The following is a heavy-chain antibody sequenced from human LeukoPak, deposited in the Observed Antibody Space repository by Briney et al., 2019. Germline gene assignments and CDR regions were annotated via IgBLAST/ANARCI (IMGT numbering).Heavy chain of an antibody. CDR3: ARVLAYYYDSGFDY. V-gene: IGHV4-59*01. CDR1: VDSISSYY. CDR2: IYYSGST. Sequence: TPSETLSLTCTVSVDSISSYYWSWIRQPPGKGLEWIRYIYYSGSTNYNPTLKSRVTISVDTSKNQFSLKLSSVTAADTAMYYCARVLAYYYDSGFDYWGQGTLVTVSS. D-gene: IGHD3-22*01. J-gene: IGHJ4*02.